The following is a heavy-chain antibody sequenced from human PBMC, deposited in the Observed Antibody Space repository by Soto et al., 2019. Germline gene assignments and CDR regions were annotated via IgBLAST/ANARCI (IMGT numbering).Heavy chain of an antibody. V-gene: IGHV3-33*01. Sequence: GGSLRLSCAASGFTFSSYGMHWVRQAPGKGLEWVAVIWYDGSNKYYADSVKGRFTISRDNSKNTLYLQMNSLRAEDTAVYYCAREYPTAVAPYYYYGMDVWGQGTTVTVSS. D-gene: IGHD5-18*01. J-gene: IGHJ6*02. CDR2: IWYDGSNK. CDR1: GFTFSSYG. CDR3: AREYPTAVAPYYYYGMDV.